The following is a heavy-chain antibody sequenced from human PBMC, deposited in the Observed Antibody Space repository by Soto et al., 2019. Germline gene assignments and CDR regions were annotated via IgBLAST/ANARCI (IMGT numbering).Heavy chain of an antibody. CDR1: GFTFSNAW. V-gene: IGHV3-15*01. J-gene: IGHJ5*02. Sequence: GGSLRLSCAASGFTFSNAWMSWVRQAPGKGLEWVGRIKSKTDGGTTDYAAPVKGRFTISRDDSKNTLYLQMNSLKTEDTALYYCTTDPFGVVPNLNWFDPWGQGTLVTVSS. CDR3: TTDPFGVVPNLNWFDP. D-gene: IGHD3-3*01. CDR2: IKSKTDGGTT.